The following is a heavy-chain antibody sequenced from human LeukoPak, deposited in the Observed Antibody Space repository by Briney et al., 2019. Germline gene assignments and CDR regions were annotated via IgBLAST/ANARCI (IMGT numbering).Heavy chain of an antibody. J-gene: IGHJ5*02. CDR3: ARVKAVAAAGPNWFDP. CDR2: INHSGSP. V-gene: IGHV4-34*01. D-gene: IGHD6-13*01. Sequence: SETLPLTCAVYVGSFSGYYWSWIRQPPGKGLEWIGEINHSGSPNYNPSLKSRVTISVDKSKNQFSLKLSSVTAADTAVYSGARVKAVAAAGPNWFDPWGQGTLVTISS. CDR1: VGSFSGYY.